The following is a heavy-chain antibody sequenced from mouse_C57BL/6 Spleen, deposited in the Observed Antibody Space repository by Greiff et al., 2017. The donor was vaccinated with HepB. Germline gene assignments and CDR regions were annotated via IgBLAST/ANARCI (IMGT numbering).Heavy chain of an antibody. D-gene: IGHD1-1*01. V-gene: IGHV5-4*01. CDR2: ISDGGSYT. CDR3: ARYYYGSSPCAY. J-gene: IGHJ3*01. CDR1: GFTFSSYV. Sequence: EVQGVESGGGLVKPGGSLKLSCAASGFTFSSYVMSWVRQTPEKRLEWVATISDGGSYTYYPDNVKGRFTISRDNAKNNLYLQMSHLKSEDTAMYYCARYYYGSSPCAYWGQGTLVTVSA.